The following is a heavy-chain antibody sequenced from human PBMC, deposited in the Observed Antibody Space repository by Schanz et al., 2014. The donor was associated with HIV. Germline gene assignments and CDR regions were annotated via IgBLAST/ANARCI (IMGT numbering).Heavy chain of an antibody. CDR1: GFTFSSYG. CDR2: IWYDGSNK. V-gene: IGHV3-33*01. CDR3: AMYHIARAAASHSYCSTMDV. Sequence: QVQLVESGGGVVQPGTSLRLSCAASGFTFSSYGMHWVRQAPGKGLEWVAVIWYDGSNKYYTDSVKGRFTISRDSSKSAMYLNTMYLQTNSPTVYYCAMYHIARAAASHSYCSTMDVWGQGTTVTVSS. J-gene: IGHJ6*02. D-gene: IGHD2-8*01.